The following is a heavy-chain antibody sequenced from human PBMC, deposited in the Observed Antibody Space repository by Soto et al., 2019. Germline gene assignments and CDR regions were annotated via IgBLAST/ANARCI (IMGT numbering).Heavy chain of an antibody. CDR1: GFTFSSYE. J-gene: IGHJ5*02. CDR2: ISSSGSTI. CDR3: ARVFRLFDWFDP. V-gene: IGHV3-48*03. D-gene: IGHD3-22*01. Sequence: GGSLRLSCAASGFTFSSYEMNWVRQAPGKGLEWVSYISSSGSTIYYADSVKGRFTISRDNAKNSLYLQMNSLRAEDTAVYYCARVFRLFDWFDPWGQGTLVTVSS.